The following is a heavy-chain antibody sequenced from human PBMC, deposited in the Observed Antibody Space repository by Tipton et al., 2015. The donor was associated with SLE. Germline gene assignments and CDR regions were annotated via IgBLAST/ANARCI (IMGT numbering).Heavy chain of an antibody. CDR2: IYYSGST. J-gene: IGHJ2*01. D-gene: IGHD2-2*01. Sequence: TLSLTCTVSGGSISSYYWSWIRQPPGKGLEWIGYIYYSGSTNYNPSLKSRVTISVDTSKNQFSLKLSSVTAADTAVYYCAGGHLLWSLELWGRGTVVSASS. CDR3: AGGHLLWSLEL. CDR1: GGSISSYY. V-gene: IGHV4-59*01.